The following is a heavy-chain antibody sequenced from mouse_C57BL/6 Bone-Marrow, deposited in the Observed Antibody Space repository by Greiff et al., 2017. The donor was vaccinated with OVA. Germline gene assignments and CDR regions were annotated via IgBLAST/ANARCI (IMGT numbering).Heavy chain of an antibody. V-gene: IGHV1-7*01. D-gene: IGHD1-1*01. J-gene: IGHJ4*01. CDR1: GYTFTSYW. CDR2: INPSSGYT. CDR3: ARGYYGSSYAMDY. Sequence: QVQLKQSGAELAKPGASVKLSCKASGYTFTSYWMHWVKQRPGQGLEWIGYINPSSGYTKYNQKFKDKATLTADNSSSTAYRQLSSLTYEDSAVYYCARGYYGSSYAMDYWGQGTSVTVSS.